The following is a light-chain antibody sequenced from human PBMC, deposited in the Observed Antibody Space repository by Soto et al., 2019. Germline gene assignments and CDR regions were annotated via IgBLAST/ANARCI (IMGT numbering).Light chain of an antibody. J-gene: IGKJ1*01. CDR1: QRISTY. CDR3: QQSYSTPRT. CDR2: AAF. Sequence: QMPQATSSLSASVGEGVTITCRASQRISTYLTWYQQKPGKAPKLLIYAAFSLHSGVPARFSGSGSGTEFTLTISSLQPEDFAVYYCQQSYSTPRTFGQGTKVDI. V-gene: IGKV1-39*01.